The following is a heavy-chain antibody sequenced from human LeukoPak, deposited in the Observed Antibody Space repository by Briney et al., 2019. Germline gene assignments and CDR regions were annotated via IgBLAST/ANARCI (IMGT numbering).Heavy chain of an antibody. V-gene: IGHV4-61*02. J-gene: IGHJ6*03. CDR3: ARAIPNFYYMDV. Sequence: SQTLSLTCTVSGGSISSGSYYWSWIRQPAGKGLEWIGRIYTSGSTNYNPSLKSRVTISVDTSKNQFSLKLSSVTAADTAVYYCARAIPNFYYMDVWGKGTTVTVSS. CDR1: GGSISSGSYY. CDR2: IYTSGST.